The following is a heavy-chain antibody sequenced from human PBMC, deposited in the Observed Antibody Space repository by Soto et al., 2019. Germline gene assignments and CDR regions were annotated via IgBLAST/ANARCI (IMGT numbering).Heavy chain of an antibody. Sequence: EVQLLESGGGLVQPGGSLRLSCTASGFTFSTYDMNWVRQAPGKGLEWVAYISSSGSAIYYADSVKGRFAISRDNAETSLYLQMNRLRDEDTSVYYCARESPALDYWGQGTLVTVSS. CDR3: ARESPALDY. V-gene: IGHV3-48*02. CDR2: ISSSGSAI. CDR1: GFTFSTYD. J-gene: IGHJ4*02.